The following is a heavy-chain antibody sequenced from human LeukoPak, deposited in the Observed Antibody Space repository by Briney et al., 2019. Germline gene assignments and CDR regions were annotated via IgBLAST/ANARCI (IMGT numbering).Heavy chain of an antibody. CDR2: IGTGGSAM. CDR3: ARGYCSNGVCRLFDY. CDR1: WFTFGGYS. V-gene: IGHV3-48*02. Sequence: GGSLRLSCATAWFTFGGYSMNWVRQTPERGLEWLSYIGTGGSAMFYADSVNGRFIISRDNDKNLLYLQMNSLRDEDTAVYYCARGYCSNGVCRLFDYWGQGTLVTVSS. J-gene: IGHJ4*02. D-gene: IGHD2-8*01.